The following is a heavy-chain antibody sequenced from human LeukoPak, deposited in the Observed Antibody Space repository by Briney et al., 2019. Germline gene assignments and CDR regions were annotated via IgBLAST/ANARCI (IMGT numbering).Heavy chain of an antibody. J-gene: IGHJ4*02. V-gene: IGHV3-30-3*01. CDR3: AREGIVVVPAPFDY. CDR1: GFTFSSYA. CDR2: ISYDGSNK. D-gene: IGHD2-2*01. Sequence: GRSLRLSCAASGFTFSSYAMHWVRQAPGKGLEWVAVISYDGSNKYYADSVKGRFTISRDNSKNTLYLQMNSLRAEDTAVYYCAREGIVVVPAPFDYWGQGTLVTGSS.